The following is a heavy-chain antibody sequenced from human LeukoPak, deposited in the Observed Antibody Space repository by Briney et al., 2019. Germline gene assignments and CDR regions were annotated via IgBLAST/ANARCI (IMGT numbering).Heavy chain of an antibody. D-gene: IGHD3-3*01. V-gene: IGHV3-23*01. CDR3: AKTLDFWSVRRSYYFDY. CDR1: GFTFSSYA. CDR2: ISGSGGST. Sequence: GGSLRLSCAASGFTFSSYAMSWVRQAPGKGLEWVSAISGSGGSTYYADSVKGRFTISRDNSKNTLYLQMNSLRAEDTAVYYCAKTLDFWSVRRSYYFDYWGQGTLVTVSS. J-gene: IGHJ4*02.